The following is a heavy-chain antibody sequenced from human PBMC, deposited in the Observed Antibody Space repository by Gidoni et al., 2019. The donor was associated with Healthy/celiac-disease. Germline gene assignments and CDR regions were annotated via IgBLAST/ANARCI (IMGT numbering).Heavy chain of an antibody. CDR3: ARDPPRLTKGYCSGGSSPRLFDY. D-gene: IGHD2-15*01. V-gene: IGHV1-18*01. J-gene: IGHJ4*02. CDR1: GYTFPSYG. Sequence: QVQLVQSGAEVKKPGASVKVSCKASGYTFPSYGISWVRQAPGQGLEWMGWISAYNGNTNYAQKLQGRVTMTTDTSTSTAYMELRSLRSDDTAVYYCARDPPRLTKGYCSGGSSPRLFDYWGQGTLVTVSS. CDR2: ISAYNGNT.